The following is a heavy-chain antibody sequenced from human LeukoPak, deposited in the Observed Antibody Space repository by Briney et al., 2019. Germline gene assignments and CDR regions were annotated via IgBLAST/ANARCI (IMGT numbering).Heavy chain of an antibody. J-gene: IGHJ4*02. CDR1: GGSFSGYY. CDR3: ARPGIAAAGTWVY. CDR2: INHSGST. D-gene: IGHD6-13*01. Sequence: SETLSLTCVVYGGSFSGYYWSWIRQPPGKGLEWIGEINHSGSTNYNPSLKSRVTISVDTSKNQFSLKLSSVTAADTAVYYCARPGIAAAGTWVYWGQGTLVTVSS. V-gene: IGHV4-34*01.